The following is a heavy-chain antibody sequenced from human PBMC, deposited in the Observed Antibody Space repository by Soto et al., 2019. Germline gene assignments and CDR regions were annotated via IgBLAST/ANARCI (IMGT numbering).Heavy chain of an antibody. CDR3: ARFYYDSSGYLPSPYYYYYGMDV. CDR1: GFTLSSYW. CDR2: IKQDGSEK. D-gene: IGHD3-22*01. J-gene: IGHJ6*02. V-gene: IGHV3-7*04. Sequence: EVQLVESGGGLVQPGGSLRLACAASGFTLSSYWMSWVRQAPGKGLEWVANIKQDGSEKYYVDSVQGRFTISRDNAKNSLYLQRNSLRAEDTAVYYCARFYYDSSGYLPSPYYYYYGMDVWGQGTTVTVSS.